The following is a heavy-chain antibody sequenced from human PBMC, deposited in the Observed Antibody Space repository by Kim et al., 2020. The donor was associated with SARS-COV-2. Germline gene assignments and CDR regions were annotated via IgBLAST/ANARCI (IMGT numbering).Heavy chain of an antibody. CDR2: IYYSGST. V-gene: IGHV4-39*01. Sequence: SETLSLTCTVSGGSISSSSYYWGWIRQPPGKGLEWIGSIYYSGSTYYNPSLKSRVTISVDTSKNQFSLKLSSVTAADTAVYYCASPWGPYSGSYYAFDIWGQGTMVTVSS. J-gene: IGHJ3*02. D-gene: IGHD1-26*01. CDR1: GGSISSSSYY. CDR3: ASPWGPYSGSYYAFDI.